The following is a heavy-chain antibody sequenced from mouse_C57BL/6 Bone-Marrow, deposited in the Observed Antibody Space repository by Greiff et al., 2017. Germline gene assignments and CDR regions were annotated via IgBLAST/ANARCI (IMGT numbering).Heavy chain of an antibody. CDR2: IHPNSGST. CDR3: AREDYDYWYFDV. V-gene: IGHV1-64*01. Sequence: VQLQQPGAELVKPGASVKLSCKASGYTFTSYWMHWVKQRPGQGLEWIGMIHPNSGSTNYNEKFKSKATLTVDKSSSTAYMQLSSLTSEDSAVYYCAREDYDYWYFDVWGTGTTVTVSS. D-gene: IGHD2-4*01. J-gene: IGHJ1*03. CDR1: GYTFTSYW.